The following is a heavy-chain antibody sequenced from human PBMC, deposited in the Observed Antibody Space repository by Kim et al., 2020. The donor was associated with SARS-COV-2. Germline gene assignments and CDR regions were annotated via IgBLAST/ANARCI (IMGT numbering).Heavy chain of an antibody. CDR2: ISSSSSYS. J-gene: IGHJ4*02. CDR3: ARSLGGYSGYQSDY. Sequence: GGSLRLSCAASGFTFSDYYMTWIRQAPGKGLEWISHISSSSSYSNYADSVKGRFIISRDNTKNSLHLQMNSLRAEDTAVYYCARSLGGYSGYQSDYWGQGTLVTVSS. V-gene: IGHV3-11*03. CDR1: GFTFSDYY. D-gene: IGHD5-12*01.